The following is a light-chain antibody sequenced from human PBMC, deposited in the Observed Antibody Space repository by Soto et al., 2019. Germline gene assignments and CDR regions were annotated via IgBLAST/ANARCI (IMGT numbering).Light chain of an antibody. J-gene: IGKJ1*01. CDR3: QQYGSSRWT. Sequence: EIVLTQSPGTLSLSPGERATISCRASQSVSSSYLAWYQQKPGQAPRLLIYGASTRATGIPDRFSGSGSGTDFTLTISTLEHEDFAVYYRQQYGSSRWTFGQGTKVEFK. CDR2: GAS. V-gene: IGKV3-20*01. CDR1: QSVSSSY.